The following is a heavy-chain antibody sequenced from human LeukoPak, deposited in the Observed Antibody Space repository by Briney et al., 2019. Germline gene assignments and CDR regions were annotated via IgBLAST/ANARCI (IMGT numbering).Heavy chain of an antibody. V-gene: IGHV4-30-4*08. J-gene: IGHJ4*02. CDR1: GGSISSGDYY. D-gene: IGHD2-2*01. CDR2: IYYSGTT. Sequence: SETLSLTCTVSGGSISSGDYYWHWLRQPPGKGREWIGYIYYSGTTYNSPSLKSRVTISLDTSKNQFSLKLSSVTAADTAVYYCARGPAATFDYWGQGTLVTVSS. CDR3: ARGPAATFDY.